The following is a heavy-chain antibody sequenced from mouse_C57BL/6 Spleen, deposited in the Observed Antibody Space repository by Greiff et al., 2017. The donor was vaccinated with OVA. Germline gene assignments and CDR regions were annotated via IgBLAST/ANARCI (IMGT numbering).Heavy chain of an antibody. CDR2: INPSHGDT. CDR1: GYSFTGYF. D-gene: IGHD1-1*01. V-gene: IGHV1-20*01. CDR3: APLTVVATDYYAMDY. Sequence: VQLQPSGPELVKPGDSVQISCKASGYSFTGYFMNWVMQSHGPSLEWIVRINPSHGDTFYHQKFKGTATLTVDTSSSTAPLALRSLTSEDSAVYDCAPLTVVATDYYAMDYWGQGTSVTVAS. J-gene: IGHJ4*01.